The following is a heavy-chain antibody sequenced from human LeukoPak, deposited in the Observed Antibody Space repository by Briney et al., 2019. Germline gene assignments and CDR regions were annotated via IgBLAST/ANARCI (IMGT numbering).Heavy chain of an antibody. CDR3: ARDGIFPRRSSGWYVWFDP. CDR1: GFTFSSYS. CDR2: ISSRSATI. Sequence: GGSLRLSCAASGFTFSSYSMNWVRQAPGKGLEWVSYISSRSATIYYADSVKGRFTISRDNAKNSLYLQMNSLRAEDTAVYYCARDGIFPRRSSGWYVWFDPWGQGTLVTVSS. V-gene: IGHV3-48*01. D-gene: IGHD6-19*01. J-gene: IGHJ5*02.